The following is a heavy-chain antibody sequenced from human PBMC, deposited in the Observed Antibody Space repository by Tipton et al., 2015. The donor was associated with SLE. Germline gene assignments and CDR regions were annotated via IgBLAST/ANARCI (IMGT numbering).Heavy chain of an antibody. V-gene: IGHV3-33*08. CDR2: IWYDGSNK. J-gene: IGHJ4*02. Sequence: SLRLSCAASGFTFSSYGMHWVRQAPGKGLEWVAVIWYDGSNKYYADSVKGRFTISRDNSKNTLYLQMNSLRAEDTAVYYCAYPAPYDSSGLDYWGQGTLVTVSS. CDR1: GFTFSSYG. CDR3: AYPAPYDSSGLDY. D-gene: IGHD3-22*01.